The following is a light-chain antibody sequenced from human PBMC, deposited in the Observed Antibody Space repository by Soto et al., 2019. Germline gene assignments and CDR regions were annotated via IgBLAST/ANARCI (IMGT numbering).Light chain of an antibody. J-gene: IGKJ1*01. CDR2: DAS. Sequence: IVLTQSPGTLYLSPGERATLSCRASQSVRSSYLAWYQQKPGQAPRLLIYDASNRVTGIPDRFSGSGSGTDFTLTISRLEPEDFAVYYCQQYGGSPGTFGQGTKVEIK. CDR1: QSVRSSY. CDR3: QQYGGSPGT. V-gene: IGKV3-20*01.